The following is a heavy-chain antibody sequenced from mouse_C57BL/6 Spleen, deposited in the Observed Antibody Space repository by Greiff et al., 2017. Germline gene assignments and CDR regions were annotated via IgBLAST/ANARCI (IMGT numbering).Heavy chain of an antibody. J-gene: IGHJ2*01. D-gene: IGHD1-1*01. CDR3: ARAITTVVAHYFDY. CDR2: IYPGDGDT. V-gene: IGHV1-82*01. CDR1: GYAFSSSW. Sequence: VKLMESGPELVKPGASVKISCKASGYAFSSSWMNWVKQRPGKGLEWIGRIYPGDGDTNYNRKFKGKATLTADKSSSTAYMQLSSLTSEDSAVYFCARAITTVVAHYFDYWGQGTTLTVSS.